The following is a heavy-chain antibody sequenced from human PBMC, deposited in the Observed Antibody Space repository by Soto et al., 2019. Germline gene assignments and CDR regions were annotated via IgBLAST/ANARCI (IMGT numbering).Heavy chain of an antibody. J-gene: IGHJ6*02. D-gene: IGHD4-17*01. Sequence: QLQLQESGSGLVKPSQTLSLTCAVSGGSISSGGYSWIWIRQPPGKGLEWIGYIYHSGSTYYNPSLKSRVTISVDRSKNQFSLKLSSVTAADTAVYYCARGPHYGYYYYGMDVWGQGTTVTVSS. CDR2: IYHSGST. V-gene: IGHV4-30-2*01. CDR3: ARGPHYGYYYYGMDV. CDR1: GGSISSGGYS.